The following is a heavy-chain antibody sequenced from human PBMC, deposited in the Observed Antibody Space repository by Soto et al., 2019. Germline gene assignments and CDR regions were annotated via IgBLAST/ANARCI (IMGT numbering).Heavy chain of an antibody. CDR1: GGTFSSYA. CDR2: IIPILGIA. CDR3: ARASGWGSPFDY. Sequence: ASVKVSCKASGGTFSSYAISWVRQAPGQGLEWMGGIIPILGIANYAQKFQGRVTITADKSTSTAYMELSSLRSEDTAVYYCARASGWGSPFDYWGQGTLVTVSS. D-gene: IGHD7-27*01. V-gene: IGHV1-69*10. J-gene: IGHJ4*02.